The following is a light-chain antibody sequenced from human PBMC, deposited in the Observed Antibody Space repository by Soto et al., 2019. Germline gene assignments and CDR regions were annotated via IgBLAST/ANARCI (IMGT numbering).Light chain of an antibody. Sequence: DIQMTQSPSSLSASVGDRVTITCRASQSITIYLNWYQQQPGKAPRLLIYGASTLQTGVPSRFSGSGSMTDFTLTISDLQPEDFATYCCQQTYTAPRTFDQGTKVDI. CDR3: QQTYTAPRT. CDR2: GAS. V-gene: IGKV1-39*01. J-gene: IGKJ1*01. CDR1: QSITIY.